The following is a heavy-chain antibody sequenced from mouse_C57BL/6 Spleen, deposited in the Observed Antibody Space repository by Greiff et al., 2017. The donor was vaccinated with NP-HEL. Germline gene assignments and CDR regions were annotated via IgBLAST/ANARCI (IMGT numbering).Heavy chain of an antibody. Sequence: EVKLMESGPELVKPGASVKIPCKASGYTFTDYNMDWVKQSHGKSLEWIGDINPNNGGTIYNQKFKGKATLTVDKSSSTAYMELRSLTSEDTAVYYCARWHYGFAYWGQGTLVTVSA. CDR2: INPNNGGT. CDR3: ARWHYGFAY. J-gene: IGHJ3*01. D-gene: IGHD1-1*01. V-gene: IGHV1-18*01. CDR1: GYTFTDYN.